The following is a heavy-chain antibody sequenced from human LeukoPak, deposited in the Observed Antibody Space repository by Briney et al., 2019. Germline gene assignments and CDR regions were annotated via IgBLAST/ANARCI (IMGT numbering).Heavy chain of an antibody. V-gene: IGHV3-7*01. CDR1: GFTFSSYW. Sequence: GGSLRLSCAASGFTFSSYWMSWVRQAPGKGLEWVANIKQDGSEKYYVDSVKGRFTISRDNAKNSLYLQMNSLRAEDTAVYYCARGVGSDCYYYYYMDVWGKGTTVTVSS. J-gene: IGHJ6*03. D-gene: IGHD2-15*01. CDR3: ARGVGSDCYYYYYMDV. CDR2: IKQDGSEK.